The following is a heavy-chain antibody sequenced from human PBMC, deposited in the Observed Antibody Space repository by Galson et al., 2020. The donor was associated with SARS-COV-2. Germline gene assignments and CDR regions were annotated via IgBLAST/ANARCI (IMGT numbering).Heavy chain of an antibody. J-gene: IGHJ6*02. V-gene: IGHV3-21*01. CDR3: ANPMGPDYYYYYDGLVV. CDR2: ISSSSCYI. D-gene: IGHD3-10*01. Sequence: GGSLRPSCAASGFTFSSYSMNWVRQAPGKGLEWVSSISSSSCYIYYADSVKGRFTISRDNATNSLYLQMNSLRAEGTAVYYCANPMGPDYYYYYDGLVVWGQGTTVTVSS. CDR1: GFTFSSYS.